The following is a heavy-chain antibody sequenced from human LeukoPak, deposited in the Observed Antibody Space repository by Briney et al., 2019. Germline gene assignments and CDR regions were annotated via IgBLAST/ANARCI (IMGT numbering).Heavy chain of an antibody. CDR1: GGTFSSYA. CDR3: ARGHGSGYYYGDY. Sequence: ASVKVSCKASGGTFSSYAISWVRQAPGQGLEWMGRIIPILGIANYAQKFQGRVTITADKSTSTAYMELSSLRSEDTAVYYCARGHGSGYYYGDYWGQGTLVTVSS. V-gene: IGHV1-69*04. D-gene: IGHD3-22*01. CDR2: IIPILGIA. J-gene: IGHJ4*02.